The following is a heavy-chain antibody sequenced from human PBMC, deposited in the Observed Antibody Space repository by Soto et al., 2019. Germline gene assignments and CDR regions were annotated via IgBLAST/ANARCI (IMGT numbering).Heavy chain of an antibody. J-gene: IGHJ3*02. CDR3: ARDSSSGSYLAPPDGAFDI. V-gene: IGHV1-18*04. CDR1: GYTFTSHG. CDR2: ISPYSENT. D-gene: IGHD1-26*01. Sequence: GASVKVSCKASGYTFTSHGISWVRQAPGQGLEWMGWISPYSENTKYAQNLQGSVTMTTDTSTSTAYMELRSLRADDTAVYYCARDSSSGSYLAPPDGAFDIWGQGTTVTVSS.